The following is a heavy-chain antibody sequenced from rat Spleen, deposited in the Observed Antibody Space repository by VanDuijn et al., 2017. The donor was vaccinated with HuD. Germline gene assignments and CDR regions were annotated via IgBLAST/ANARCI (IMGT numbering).Heavy chain of an antibody. CDR3: AREILHYFDY. V-gene: IGHV5-20*01. CDR2: ISYDGGTT. J-gene: IGHJ1*01. Sequence: EVQLVESGGGLVQPGRSLKLSCAASGFTFSDYYMAWVRQAPTQGLEWVASISYDGGTTYYRDSVKGRFTISRDNAQITLSLQMDSLRSDDTATYYCAREILHYFDYWGPGTMVTVSS. CDR1: GFTFSDYY.